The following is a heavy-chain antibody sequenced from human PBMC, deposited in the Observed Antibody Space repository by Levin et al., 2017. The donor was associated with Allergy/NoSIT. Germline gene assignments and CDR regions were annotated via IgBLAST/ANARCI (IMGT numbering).Heavy chain of an antibody. CDR2: ISYDGSNK. Sequence: GGSLRLSCAASGFTFSSYAMHWVRQAPGKGLEWVAVISYDGSNKYYADSVKGRFTISRDNSKNTLYLQMNSLRAEDTAVYYCAGTVTTYFVYWGQGTLVTVSS. J-gene: IGHJ4*02. V-gene: IGHV3-30*04. CDR1: GFTFSSYA. CDR3: AGTVTTYFVY. D-gene: IGHD4-17*01.